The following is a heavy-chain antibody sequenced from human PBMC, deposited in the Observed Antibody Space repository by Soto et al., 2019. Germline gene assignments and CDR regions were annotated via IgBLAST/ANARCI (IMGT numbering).Heavy chain of an antibody. Sequence: SVKGSSKASGFTFTSSAMQWVRQARGQRLEWIGWIVVGSGNTNYVQKFQGRVTITKDMSTSTAYMELSSLRSEVTAVYYCAASCSSWYFREYYYYYMDVWGKGTTVTVSS. J-gene: IGHJ6*03. D-gene: IGHD6-13*01. CDR2: IVVGSGNT. CDR1: GFTFTSSA. V-gene: IGHV1-58*02. CDR3: AASCSSWYFREYYYYYMDV.